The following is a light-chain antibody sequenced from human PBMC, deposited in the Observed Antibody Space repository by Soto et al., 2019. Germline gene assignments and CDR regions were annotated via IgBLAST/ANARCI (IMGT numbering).Light chain of an antibody. Sequence: EIVLTQSPGTLSLSPGQRATLSCRASQSVSSSYLAWYQHKRGQAPRLLMFGTGSRATGIPDRFSGTGSGTDFTLIITNLQPEDVAIYYCQQAHSFPLTFGPGTKVDLK. J-gene: IGKJ3*01. CDR3: QQAHSFPLT. CDR1: QSVSSSY. V-gene: IGKV3-20*01. CDR2: GTG.